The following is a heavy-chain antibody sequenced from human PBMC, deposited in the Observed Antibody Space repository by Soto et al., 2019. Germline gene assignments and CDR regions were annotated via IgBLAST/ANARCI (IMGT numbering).Heavy chain of an antibody. CDR1: GYTLTSYG. Sequence: ASVKVSSKASGYTLTSYGISWVRQAPGQGLEWMGWISAYNGNTNYAQKLQGRVTMTTDTSTSTAYMELRSLRSDDTAVYYCAREYDILTGYYTAFDIWGQGTMVTVSS. J-gene: IGHJ3*02. D-gene: IGHD3-9*01. CDR3: AREYDILTGYYTAFDI. CDR2: ISAYNGNT. V-gene: IGHV1-18*01.